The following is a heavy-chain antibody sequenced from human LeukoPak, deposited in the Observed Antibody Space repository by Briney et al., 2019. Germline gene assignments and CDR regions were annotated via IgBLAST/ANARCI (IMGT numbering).Heavy chain of an antibody. CDR2: ISNDGTNK. CDR1: GFTFSAFP. CDR3: ARGAGTTVYYIDV. J-gene: IGHJ6*03. D-gene: IGHD1-7*01. Sequence: GGSLRLSCAASGFTFSAFPMHWVRQAPGKGLQWVAVISNDGTNKYYADSVKGRFTISRDNSKNTLFLQMNSLTTEDTAVYYCARGAGTTVYYIDVWGNGTTVTVSS. V-gene: IGHV3-30*01.